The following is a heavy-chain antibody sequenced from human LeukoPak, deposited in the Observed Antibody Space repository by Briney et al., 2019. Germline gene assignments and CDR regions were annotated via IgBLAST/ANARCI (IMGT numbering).Heavy chain of an antibody. V-gene: IGHV4-4*07. J-gene: IGHJ5*01. CDR3: ARERQGWWLDS. D-gene: IGHD5-24*01. CDR1: GGSISSYY. CDR2: IYSSGRT. Sequence: PSETLSLTCTVSGGSISSYYWSWIRQPAGKGLEWIGRIYSSGRTDRTEYNSSLKSRVTLSIDTSKNQFYLKLSSATAADTALYYCARERQGWWLDSWGQGTLVTVSS.